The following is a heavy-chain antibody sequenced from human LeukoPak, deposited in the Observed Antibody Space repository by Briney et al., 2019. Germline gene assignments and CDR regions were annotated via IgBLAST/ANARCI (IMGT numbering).Heavy chain of an antibody. CDR3: ARDPRYCSGGSCYFGYFDY. Sequence: GGSLRLSCAASGFTFSSYGMHWVRQAPGKGLEWVAVIWYDGSNKYYADSVKGRFTISRDNSENTLYLQMNSLRAEDTAVYYCARDPRYCSGGSCYFGYFDYWGQGTLVTVSS. V-gene: IGHV3-33*01. J-gene: IGHJ4*02. CDR2: IWYDGSNK. CDR1: GFTFSSYG. D-gene: IGHD2-15*01.